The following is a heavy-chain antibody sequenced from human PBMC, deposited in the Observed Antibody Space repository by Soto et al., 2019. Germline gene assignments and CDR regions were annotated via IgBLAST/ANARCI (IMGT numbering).Heavy chain of an antibody. CDR3: AKRFYGDSSLTHGFDV. Sequence: GGSLRLSCAASGFTFSSYAMAWVRQAPGKGLEWVSVISGSGGNTYYADSVKGRFTISRDNSKNTLYVQMNSLRAEDTAVYYCAKRFYGDSSLTHGFDVWGQGTMVTVSS. CDR2: ISGSGGNT. CDR1: GFTFSSYA. J-gene: IGHJ3*01. D-gene: IGHD4-17*01. V-gene: IGHV3-23*01.